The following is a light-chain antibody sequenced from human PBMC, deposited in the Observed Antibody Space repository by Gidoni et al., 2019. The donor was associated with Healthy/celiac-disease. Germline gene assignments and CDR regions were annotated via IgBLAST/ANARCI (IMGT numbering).Light chain of an antibody. CDR2: KDS. Sequence: SYELTQPPSVSVSPGQTARNTCSADALPEQYAYWYQQKPGQAPVLVIYKDSERPSGIPERFSGSSSGTTVTLTISGVQAEDEADYYCQSADSSGTYVVFGGGTKLTVL. J-gene: IGLJ2*01. CDR1: ALPEQY. V-gene: IGLV3-25*03. CDR3: QSADSSGTYVV.